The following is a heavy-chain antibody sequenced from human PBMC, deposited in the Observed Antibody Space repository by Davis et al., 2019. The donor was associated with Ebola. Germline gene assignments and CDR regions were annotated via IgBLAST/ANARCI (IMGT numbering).Heavy chain of an antibody. CDR1: GGSFSSYY. Sequence: SETLSLTCAVYGGSFSSYYWGWIRQPPGKGLEWIGSIYYSGSTNYNPSLKSRVTISVDKSKNQFSLKLSSVTAADTAVYYCAGDQLWFGELSYYYYGMDVWGQGTTVTVSS. CDR2: IYYSGST. J-gene: IGHJ6*02. V-gene: IGHV4-34*01. D-gene: IGHD3-10*01. CDR3: AGDQLWFGELSYYYYGMDV.